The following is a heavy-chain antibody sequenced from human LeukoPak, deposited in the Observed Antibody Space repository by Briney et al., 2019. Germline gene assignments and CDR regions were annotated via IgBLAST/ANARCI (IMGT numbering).Heavy chain of an antibody. D-gene: IGHD3-22*01. CDR1: GFTVSSNY. Sequence: PGGSLRLSCAASGFTVSSNYMSWVRQAPGKGLEWVSGISANGDTTYYVDSVRGRFTISRDNSKNSVFLQMNSLRDADTAVYYCVKDFWPARDGGGYYSPFEYWGEGTLVTVSS. V-gene: IGHV3-23*01. J-gene: IGHJ4*02. CDR2: ISANGDTT. CDR3: VKDFWPARDGGGYYSPFEY.